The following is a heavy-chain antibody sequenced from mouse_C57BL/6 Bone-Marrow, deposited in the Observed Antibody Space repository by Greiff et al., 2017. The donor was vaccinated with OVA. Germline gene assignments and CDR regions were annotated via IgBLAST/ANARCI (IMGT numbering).Heavy chain of an antibody. D-gene: IGHD4-1*02. Sequence: EVQLQQSGPVLVKPGASVKMSCKASGYTFTDYYMNWVKQSHGKSLEWIGVINPYNGGTSYNQKFKGKATLTVDKSSSTAYMELNSLTSEDSAVYYCARHPTGTGYAMDYWGQGTSVTVSS. CDR1: GYTFTDYY. V-gene: IGHV1-19*01. CDR2: INPYNGGT. J-gene: IGHJ4*01. CDR3: ARHPTGTGYAMDY.